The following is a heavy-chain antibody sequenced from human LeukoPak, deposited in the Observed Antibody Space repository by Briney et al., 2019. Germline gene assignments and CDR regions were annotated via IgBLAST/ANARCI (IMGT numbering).Heavy chain of an antibody. D-gene: IGHD3-10*02. CDR3: AELGITMIGGV. J-gene: IGHJ6*04. V-gene: IGHV3-74*01. CDR1: GFTFSSYA. Sequence: HPGGSLRLSCAGSGFTFSSYAMSWVRQAPGKGLVWVSRINSDGSSTSYADSVKGRFTISRDNAKNSLYLQMNSLRAEDTAVYYCAELGITMIGGVWGKGTTVTISS. CDR2: INSDGSST.